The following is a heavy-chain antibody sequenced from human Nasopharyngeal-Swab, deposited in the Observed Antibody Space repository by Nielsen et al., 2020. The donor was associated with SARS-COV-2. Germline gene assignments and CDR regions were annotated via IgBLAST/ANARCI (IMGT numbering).Heavy chain of an antibody. CDR1: GFSDYS. CDR3: ARGYCSSGSCYAKHYGMDV. Sequence: GESLKISCVDSGFSDYSMNWVRQAPGTGLEWVSSISSSSSDIYYADSVKGRFTISRDNAKNSLYLQMNNMRAEDTAVYYCARGYCSSGSCYAKHYGMDVWGQGTTVTVSS. D-gene: IGHD2-15*01. J-gene: IGHJ6*02. V-gene: IGHV3-21*01. CDR2: ISSSSSDI.